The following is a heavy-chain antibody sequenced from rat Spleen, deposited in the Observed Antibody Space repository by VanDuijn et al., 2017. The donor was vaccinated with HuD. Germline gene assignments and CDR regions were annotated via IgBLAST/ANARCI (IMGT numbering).Heavy chain of an antibody. J-gene: IGHJ2*01. CDR1: GFSLTSYS. CDR2: IWSGGST. V-gene: IGHV2-15*01. Sequence: QVQLKESGPGLMQPSETLSLTCTVSGFSLTSYSVSWVRQPPGKGLEWMGAIWSGGSTDYNSGLKSRLSISRDTSKSQVFLKMNSLQTEDTATYYGARADIAAISTGGIWGQGVMVTVSS. D-gene: IGHD1-2*01. CDR3: ARADIAAISTGGI.